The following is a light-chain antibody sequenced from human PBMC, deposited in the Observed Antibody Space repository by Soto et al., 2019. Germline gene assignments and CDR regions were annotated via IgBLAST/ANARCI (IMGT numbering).Light chain of an antibody. CDR2: LNSDGTH. CDR1: SGHSRDA. Sequence: QLVLTQSPSASASLGASVKLTCTLSSGHSRDAIAWHQKQPDKGPRYLMKLNSDGTHSKGDGIPDRFSGSSSGAERYLTISSLQSEDEADYYCQTWGTGIQVFGGGTKLTVL. J-gene: IGLJ3*02. CDR3: QTWGTGIQV. V-gene: IGLV4-69*01.